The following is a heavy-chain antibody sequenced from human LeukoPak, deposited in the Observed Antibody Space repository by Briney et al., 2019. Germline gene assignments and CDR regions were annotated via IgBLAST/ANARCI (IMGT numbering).Heavy chain of an antibody. CDR2: IYPGDSDT. Sequence: GESLKISCKGSGYSFTSYWIGWVRQMPGKGLEWMGIIYPGDSDTRYSPSFQGQVTISADKSISTAYLQWSSLKASDTAMYYCARHIGITGTTSRGRAFDIWGQGTMVTVSS. J-gene: IGHJ3*02. D-gene: IGHD1-7*01. CDR3: ARHIGITGTTSRGRAFDI. CDR1: GYSFTSYW. V-gene: IGHV5-51*01.